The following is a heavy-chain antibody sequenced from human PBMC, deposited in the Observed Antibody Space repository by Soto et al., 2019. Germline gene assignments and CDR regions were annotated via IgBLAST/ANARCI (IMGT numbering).Heavy chain of an antibody. Sequence: QVQLVQSGAELKKPGASVKVSCKASGYTFSNYDMNWVRQATGHGPERIGWVNPNNGDTGYAQKFQGRVTLTTDISTTTAYMELTSLRSEDTAIYSCAKVSRKGSAIDFDYWGQGNLMTVSS. D-gene: IGHD3-10*01. CDR3: AKVSRKGSAIDFDY. V-gene: IGHV1-8*01. J-gene: IGHJ4*02. CDR2: VNPNNGDT. CDR1: GYTFSNYD.